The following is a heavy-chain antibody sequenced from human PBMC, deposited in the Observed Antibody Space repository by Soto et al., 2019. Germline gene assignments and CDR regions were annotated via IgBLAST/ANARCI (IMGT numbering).Heavy chain of an antibody. CDR1: GDYVSSNTAT. CDR3: ARGGQQVVPV. Sequence: QVQLQQSGPGLVKPSQTLSLTCAISGDYVSSNTATWNWIRQSPSRGLEWLGRIFYRSQWYSNYAVSVKSRITIHPDTSKNQFSLQLNSVPPEDAAIYYCARGGQQVVPVWGQGTLVTVSS. V-gene: IGHV6-1*01. J-gene: IGHJ4*02. CDR2: IFYRSQWYS. D-gene: IGHD6-6*01.